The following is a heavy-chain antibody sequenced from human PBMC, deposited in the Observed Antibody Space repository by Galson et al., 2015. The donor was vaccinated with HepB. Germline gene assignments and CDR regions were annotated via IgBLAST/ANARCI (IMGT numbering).Heavy chain of an antibody. V-gene: IGHV5-51*01. D-gene: IGHD3-22*01. CDR2: IYPGDSDT. J-gene: IGHJ4*02. CDR1: GYSFTSYW. CDR3: ARLTCVGYYYDSSGCPADY. Sequence: QSGAEVKKPGESLKISCKGSGYSFTSYWIGWVRQMPGKGLEWMGIIYPGDSDTRYSPSFQGQVTISADKPISTAYLQWSSLKASDTAMYYCARLTCVGYYYDSSGCPADYWGQGTLVTVSS.